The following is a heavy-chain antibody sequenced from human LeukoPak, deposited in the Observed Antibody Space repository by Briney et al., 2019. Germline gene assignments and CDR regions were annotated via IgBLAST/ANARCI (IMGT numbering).Heavy chain of an antibody. CDR1: GFTFSRFG. CDR2: IWYDGSHK. Sequence: PGGSLRLSCVVSGFTFSRFGVHWVRQAPGKGLEWVAYIWYDGSHKYYTDSVEGRFTISRDNSKNTLYLQVNSLRVEDTAVYYCAKDRRSDFVGYFDYWGQGTLVTVSS. CDR3: AKDRRSDFVGYFDY. D-gene: IGHD4-23*01. V-gene: IGHV3-30*02. J-gene: IGHJ4*02.